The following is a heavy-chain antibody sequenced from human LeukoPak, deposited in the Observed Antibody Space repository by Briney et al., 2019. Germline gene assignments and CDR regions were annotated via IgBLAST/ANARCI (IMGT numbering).Heavy chain of an antibody. J-gene: IGHJ6*02. Sequence: GGSLRLSCAASGFTFTTHGFHWVRQAPGKGLEWVALIYSDGSRTYYADSVKGRFTVSRDDSKNTLFLQMDSLRPDDTAVYYCARDNARGRLAVWGQGATVTVSS. CDR3: ARDNARGRLAV. D-gene: IGHD3-10*01. V-gene: IGHV3-33*01. CDR2: IYSDGSRT. CDR1: GFTFTTHG.